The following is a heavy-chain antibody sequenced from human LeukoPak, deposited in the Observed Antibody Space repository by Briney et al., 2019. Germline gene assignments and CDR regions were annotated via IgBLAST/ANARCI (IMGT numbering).Heavy chain of an antibody. Sequence: PSETLSLTCTVSGGSMSSYYWSWIRQPPGKGLEWMGYIYYIGTTNYNPSLKSRVTISVDTSKNQFSLKLSSVTAADTAVYYCARRSSWGLWIYYWGQGTLVTVSS. CDR2: IYYIGTT. D-gene: IGHD4/OR15-4a*01. J-gene: IGHJ4*02. V-gene: IGHV4-59*01. CDR1: GGSMSSYY. CDR3: ARRSSWGLWIYY.